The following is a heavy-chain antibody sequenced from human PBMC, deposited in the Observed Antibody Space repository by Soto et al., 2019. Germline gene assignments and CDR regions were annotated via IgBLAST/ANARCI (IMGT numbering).Heavy chain of an antibody. D-gene: IGHD2-2*02. CDR2: ISYDGSNK. J-gene: IGHJ4*02. CDR3: ARPLTPWGSRYCSSTSCYIVIAAADY. Sequence: GGSLRLSCAASGFTFSSYAMHWVRQAPGKGLEWVAVISYDGSNKYYADSVKGRFTISRDNSKNTLYLQMNSLRAEDTAVYYCARPLTPWGSRYCSSTSCYIVIAAADYWGQGTLVTVSS. CDR1: GFTFSSYA. V-gene: IGHV3-30-3*01.